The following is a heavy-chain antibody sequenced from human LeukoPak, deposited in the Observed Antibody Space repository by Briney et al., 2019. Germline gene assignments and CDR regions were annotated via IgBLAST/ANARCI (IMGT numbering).Heavy chain of an antibody. CDR3: ARDRALARPWAIWDY. V-gene: IGHV1-2*06. D-gene: IGHD3-3*01. Sequence: ASVKVSCKASGYTFIGDYMHWVRQAPGQGVEWVGRINPNRGGTNYVQKLRGGVTMPRDTSISTAYMEVSRLRSDDTAVYYCARDRALARPWAIWDYWGQGTLVTVSS. J-gene: IGHJ4*02. CDR2: INPNRGGT. CDR1: GYTFIGDY.